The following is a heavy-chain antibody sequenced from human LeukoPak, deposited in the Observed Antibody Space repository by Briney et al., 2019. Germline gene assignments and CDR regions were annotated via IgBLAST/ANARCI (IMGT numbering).Heavy chain of an antibody. CDR2: INHSGST. CDR1: GGSISSYY. CDR3: ASPRSITIFGVVRPNSFDY. V-gene: IGHV4-34*01. J-gene: IGHJ4*02. Sequence: SETLSLTCTVSGGSISSYYWSWIRQPPGKGLEWIGEINHSGSTNYNPSLKSRVTISVDTSKNQFSLKLSSVTAADTAVYYCASPRSITIFGVVRPNSFDYWGQGTLVTVSS. D-gene: IGHD3-3*01.